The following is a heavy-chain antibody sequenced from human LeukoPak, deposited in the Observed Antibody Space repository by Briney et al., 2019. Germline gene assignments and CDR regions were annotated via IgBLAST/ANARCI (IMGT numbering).Heavy chain of an antibody. D-gene: IGHD5-12*01. J-gene: IGHJ6*03. CDR1: GFTFSSYW. V-gene: IGHV3-7*01. CDR2: IKQDGSEK. CDR3: ARAAIRVYYYYYYMDV. Sequence: SGGSLRLSCAASGFTFSSYWMSWVRQAPGKGLEWVANIKQDGSEKYYVDSVKGRFTISRDNAKNSLYLQMNSLRAEDTAVYYCARAAIRVYYYYYYMDVWGKGTTVTVSS.